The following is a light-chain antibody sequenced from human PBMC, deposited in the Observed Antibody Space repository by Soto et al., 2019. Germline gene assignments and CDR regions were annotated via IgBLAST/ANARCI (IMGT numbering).Light chain of an antibody. J-gene: IGKJ5*01. CDR2: KAS. CDR1: QTISSW. V-gene: IGKV1-5*03. Sequence: IQMTQSPSTLSGSVGDRVTITCRGSQTISSWLAWYQQKPGKAPKLLIYKASTLKSGVPSRFSGSGSGTDFTITISSLKPEDGETDYCQQRYSTPITFGQGTRLEIK. CDR3: QQRYSTPIT.